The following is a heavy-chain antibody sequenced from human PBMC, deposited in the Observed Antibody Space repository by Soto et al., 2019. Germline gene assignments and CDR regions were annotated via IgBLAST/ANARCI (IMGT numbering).Heavy chain of an antibody. CDR3: ARDPYHVLMVNAPNLYGMGV. J-gene: IGHJ6*02. CDR2: ISTYNGNT. CDR1: GYTFTTYD. D-gene: IGHD2-8*01. V-gene: IGHV1-18*01. Sequence: ASVKVSCEASGYTFTTYDISWLRQAPGQGLEWMGRISTYNGNTNYPQSLQGRLTMTTDTSTTTAYMELRSLRSDDTAVYYCARDPYHVLMVNAPNLYGMGVWG.